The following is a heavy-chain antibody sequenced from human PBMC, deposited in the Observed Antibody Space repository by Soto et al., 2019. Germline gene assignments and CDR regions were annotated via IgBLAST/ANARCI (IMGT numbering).Heavy chain of an antibody. CDR1: GYTFTSYA. CDR2: INAGNGNT. J-gene: IGHJ2*01. Sequence: QVQLVQSGAEVKKPGASVKVSCKASGYTFTSYAMHWVRQAPGQRLEWMGWINAGNGNTKYSQQFQGRVTITRDTSASTAYMELSSLRSEDTAVYYCARDRGNYWYFDLWGRGTLVTVSS. CDR3: ARDRGNYWYFDL. D-gene: IGHD3-10*01. V-gene: IGHV1-3*01.